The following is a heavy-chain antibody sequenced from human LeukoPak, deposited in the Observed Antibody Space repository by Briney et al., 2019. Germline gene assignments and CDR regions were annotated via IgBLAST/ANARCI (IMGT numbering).Heavy chain of an antibody. J-gene: IGHJ4*02. V-gene: IGHV1-69*13. CDR1: GGTFSSYA. Sequence: SVKVSCKASGGTFSSYAISWVRQAPGQGLEWMGGITPILGTANYAQKFQGRVTITADESTSTAYMKLSSLRSEDTAVYYCAREGAIVGTTGSSFDYWGQGTLVIVSS. D-gene: IGHD1-26*01. CDR2: ITPILGTA. CDR3: AREGAIVGTTGSSFDY.